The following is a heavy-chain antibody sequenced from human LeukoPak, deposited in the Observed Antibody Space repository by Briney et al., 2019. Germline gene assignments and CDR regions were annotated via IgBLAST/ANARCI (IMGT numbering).Heavy chain of an antibody. CDR3: ARDWDGYNFYY. CDR2: IIPIFGTA. D-gene: IGHD5-24*01. V-gene: IGHV1-69*01. Sequence: GASVKVSRKASGGTFISYAISWVRQAPGQGLEWMGGIIPIFGTANYAQKFQGRVTITADESTSTAYMELSSLRSEDTAVYYCARDWDGYNFYYWGQGTLVTVSS. J-gene: IGHJ4*02. CDR1: GGTFISYA.